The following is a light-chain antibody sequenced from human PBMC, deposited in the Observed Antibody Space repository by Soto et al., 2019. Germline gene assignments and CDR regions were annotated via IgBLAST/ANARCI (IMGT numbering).Light chain of an antibody. CDR2: GAS. V-gene: IGKV3-20*01. Sequence: EIVLTQSPGTLSSSPGERATVSCRASQSVSSSYLAWYQQKPGQAPRLLIYGASSRATGIPDRFSGSGSGTDFTLTISRLEPEDFAVYYCQQYDNSPWAFGQGTKVEIK. J-gene: IGKJ1*01. CDR1: QSVSSSY. CDR3: QQYDNSPWA.